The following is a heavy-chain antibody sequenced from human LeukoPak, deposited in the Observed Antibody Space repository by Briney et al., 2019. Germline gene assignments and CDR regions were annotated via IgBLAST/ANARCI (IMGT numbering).Heavy chain of an antibody. CDR2: ISYDGRNN. Sequence: PGRSLRLSCAASGFTFSSYAMHWVRQGPGKGLEWVAIISYDGRNNHYADSVKGRFTLSRDNSKNTLYLQTNTLRDEDTAVYYCAKASSNYFYYFEYWGQGTLVTVSS. D-gene: IGHD2/OR15-2a*01. V-gene: IGHV3-30*18. J-gene: IGHJ4*02. CDR3: AKASSNYFYYFEY. CDR1: GFTFSSYA.